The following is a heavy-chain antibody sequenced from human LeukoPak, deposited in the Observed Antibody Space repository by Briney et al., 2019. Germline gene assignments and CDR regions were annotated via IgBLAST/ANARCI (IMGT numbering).Heavy chain of an antibody. CDR1: GFTFSSYA. CDR2: ISGSGGST. CDR3: AKGLTYYYDSSGYYYGDSSDI. Sequence: GGSLRLSCAASGFTFSSYAMSWVRQAPGKGLEWVSAISGSGGSTYYADSVKGRFTISRDNSKNTLYLQMNSLRAEDTAVYYCAKGLTYYYDSSGYYYGDSSDIWGQGTMVTVSS. V-gene: IGHV3-23*01. J-gene: IGHJ3*02. D-gene: IGHD3-22*01.